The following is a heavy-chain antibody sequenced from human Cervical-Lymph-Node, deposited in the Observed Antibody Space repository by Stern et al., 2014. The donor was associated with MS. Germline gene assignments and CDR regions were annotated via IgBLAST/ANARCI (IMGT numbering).Heavy chain of an antibody. CDR1: GFTFSDYF. CDR3: VRGLRSNDDS. CDR2: ISSSGDTI. V-gene: IGHV3-11*01. J-gene: IGHJ5*01. Sequence: QVQLVQSGGGLVKPGGSLRLSCAVSGFTFSDYFMTWVRQAPGKGLEWLSYISSSGDTIHYADSVRGRFTISRDNAKNSLYLQMNSLRAEDTAVYYCVRGLRSNDDSWGQGTLVTVSS. D-gene: IGHD4-11*01.